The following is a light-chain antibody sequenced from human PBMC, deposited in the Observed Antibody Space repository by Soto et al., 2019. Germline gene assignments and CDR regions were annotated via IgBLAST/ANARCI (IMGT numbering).Light chain of an antibody. CDR3: QQYGSSPTWT. CDR1: QSVRSSY. J-gene: IGKJ1*01. Sequence: EIVLRQSPGTLSLSPGERATLSCRASQSVRSSYLAWYQQKPGQAPRLLIYGASSRATGIPDRFSGSGSGTDFTLTISRLEPEDFAVYYCQQYGSSPTWTFGQGTKVEIK. CDR2: GAS. V-gene: IGKV3-20*01.